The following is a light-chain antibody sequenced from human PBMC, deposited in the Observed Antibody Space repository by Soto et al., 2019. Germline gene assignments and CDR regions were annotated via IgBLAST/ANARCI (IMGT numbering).Light chain of an antibody. V-gene: IGKV3-15*01. J-gene: IGKJ4*01. CDR1: QSVSSN. Sequence: EIVMTQSPATLSVSPGERATLSCRASQSVSSNLAWYQQKPGQAPRLLIYAASTRATGIPATFSGSGSGTEFTLTISSLQSEDFAVYYCQQYNNWPSLTFGGGTKVEIK. CDR2: AAS. CDR3: QQYNNWPSLT.